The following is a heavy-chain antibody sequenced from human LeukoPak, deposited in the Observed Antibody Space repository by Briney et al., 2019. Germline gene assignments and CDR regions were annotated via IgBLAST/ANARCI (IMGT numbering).Heavy chain of an antibody. Sequence: ASVKVSCKASGYTFTGYYMHWVRQAPGQGLEWMGIINPSGGSTSYAQKFQGRVTMTRDMSTSTVYMELSSLRSEDTAVYYCARWEYSSSYPQSYYFDYWGQGTLVTVSS. D-gene: IGHD6-6*01. J-gene: IGHJ4*02. CDR1: GYTFTGYY. CDR2: INPSGGST. V-gene: IGHV1-46*01. CDR3: ARWEYSSSYPQSYYFDY.